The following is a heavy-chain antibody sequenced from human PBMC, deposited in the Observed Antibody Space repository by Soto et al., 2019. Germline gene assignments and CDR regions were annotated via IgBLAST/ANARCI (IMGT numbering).Heavy chain of an antibody. Sequence: TMSLTCTVSGGSISNYYWSCSRQPPGKGLEWIGYICYIGNTNYNPSLKSRVTISADTSKNQLSLKVSSVTAADTAVYYCARVPNYYDSSGYINDYWGQGTLVNVSS. D-gene: IGHD3-22*01. CDR2: ICYIGNT. CDR1: GGSISNYY. CDR3: ARVPNYYDSSGYINDY. V-gene: IGHV4-59*01. J-gene: IGHJ4*02.